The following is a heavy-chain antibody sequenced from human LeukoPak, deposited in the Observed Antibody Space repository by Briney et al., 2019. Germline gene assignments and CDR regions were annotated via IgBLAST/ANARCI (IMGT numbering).Heavy chain of an antibody. CDR3: ARDLTGPYDH. J-gene: IGHJ4*02. CDR2: INVEGKYI. CDR1: GFTVSRYW. Sequence: QPGKSLRLSCAASGFTVSRYWMHWVRQAPGKGLVWVARINVEGKYIDYAESVKGRFTISRDSAKNTLYLQMNSVRAEDTAVYSCARDLTGPYDHWGQGTLVTVSS. D-gene: IGHD3-22*01. V-gene: IGHV3-74*01.